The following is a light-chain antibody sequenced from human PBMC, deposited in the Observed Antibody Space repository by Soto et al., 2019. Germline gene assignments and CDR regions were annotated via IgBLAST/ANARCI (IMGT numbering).Light chain of an antibody. J-gene: IGLJ3*02. CDR1: SSNIGAGYD. V-gene: IGLV1-40*01. Sequence: QSVLTQPPSVSGAPGQRVTISCTESSSNIGAGYDVHWYQQLPGTAPKLLIYGNSNRPSGVPDRFSGSKSGTSASLAITGLHPEDQADYYCQSYDSSLSGWVFGGGTKVTVL. CDR2: GNS. CDR3: QSYDSSLSGWV.